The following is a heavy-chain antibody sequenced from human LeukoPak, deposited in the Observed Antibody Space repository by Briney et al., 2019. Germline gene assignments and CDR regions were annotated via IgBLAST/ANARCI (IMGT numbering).Heavy chain of an antibody. CDR2: ISNSGSTI. CDR1: GFTFSDYY. Sequence: GGSLRLSCAASGFTFSDYYMTWIRQAPGKGLEWVSYISNSGSTIYYADSVKGRFTISRDNGKNSLYLQMNSLKSEDTAVYYCATRSGHGYRGSYGGFDIWGQGTVVAVSS. J-gene: IGHJ3*02. CDR3: ATRSGHGYRGSYGGFDI. V-gene: IGHV3-11*01. D-gene: IGHD2-15*01.